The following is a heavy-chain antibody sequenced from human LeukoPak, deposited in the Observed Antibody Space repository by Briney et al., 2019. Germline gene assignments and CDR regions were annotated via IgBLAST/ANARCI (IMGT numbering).Heavy chain of an antibody. CDR1: GGSISSGGYS. Sequence: PSQTLSLTCAVSGGSISSGGYSWSWIRQPPGKGLEWIGYIYYSGSTYYNPSLKSRVTISVDTSKNQFSLKLSSVTAADTAVYYCARGIAGATGVYFDYWGQGTLVTVSS. J-gene: IGHJ4*02. CDR2: IYYSGST. CDR3: ARGIAGATGVYFDY. D-gene: IGHD1-26*01. V-gene: IGHV4-30-4*01.